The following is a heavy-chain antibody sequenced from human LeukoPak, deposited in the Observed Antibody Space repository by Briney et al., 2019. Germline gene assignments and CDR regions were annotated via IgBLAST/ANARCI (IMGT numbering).Heavy chain of an antibody. Sequence: GGSLRLSCAASGFTFSSYAMSWVRQAPGKGLEWVSAISGSGGSTYYADSVKGRFTISRDNSKNTLYLQMNSLRAEDTAVYYCAKDWPTWVVPAADYFDYWGQGTLVTVSS. D-gene: IGHD2-2*01. J-gene: IGHJ4*02. CDR2: ISGSGGST. CDR3: AKDWPTWVVPAADYFDY. V-gene: IGHV3-23*01. CDR1: GFTFSSYA.